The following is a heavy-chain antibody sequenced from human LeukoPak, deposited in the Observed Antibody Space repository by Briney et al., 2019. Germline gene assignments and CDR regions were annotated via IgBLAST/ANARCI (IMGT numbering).Heavy chain of an antibody. D-gene: IGHD2-15*01. CDR2: INQDGSEK. V-gene: IGHV3-7*03. CDR3: ASTEGLVAATYFDY. J-gene: IGHJ4*02. CDR1: GFTFSSYW. Sequence: GGSLRLSCAASGFTFSSYWMSWVRQAPGKGLEWVANINQDGSEKYYVDSVKGRFTISRDNAKNSLYLQMNSLRAEDTAVYYCASTEGLVAATYFDYWGQGTLVTVSS.